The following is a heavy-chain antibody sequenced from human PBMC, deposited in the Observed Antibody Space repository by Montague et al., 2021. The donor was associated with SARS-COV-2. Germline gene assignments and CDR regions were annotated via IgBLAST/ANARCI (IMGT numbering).Heavy chain of an antibody. CDR1: GFSFSRYG. J-gene: IGHJ4*02. Sequence: SLRLSCAASGFSFSRYGMNWVRQAPGKGLEWVALIWNDGSDKYYADSVKVRFTISRDNSKNMLFLHMNSLRAEDTATYYCAKDGQRQLLSFFDAWGQGALITVSS. CDR2: IWNDGSDK. D-gene: IGHD3-16*02. V-gene: IGHV3-33*06. CDR3: AKDGQRQLLSFFDA.